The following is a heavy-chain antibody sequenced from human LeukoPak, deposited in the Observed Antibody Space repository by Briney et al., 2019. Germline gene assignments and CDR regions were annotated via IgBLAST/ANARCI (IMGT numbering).Heavy chain of an antibody. J-gene: IGHJ4*02. CDR2: IYPGDSDT. Sequence: GESLKISCKASGYRFTSDWIGWVRQMPGKGLEWMGIIYPGDSDTRYSPSFQGQVTISADKSISTAYLQWSSLKASDTAMYYCARQVAQLAKIDYWGQGTLVTVSS. V-gene: IGHV5-51*01. D-gene: IGHD2-2*01. CDR3: ARQVAQLAKIDY. CDR1: GYRFTSDW.